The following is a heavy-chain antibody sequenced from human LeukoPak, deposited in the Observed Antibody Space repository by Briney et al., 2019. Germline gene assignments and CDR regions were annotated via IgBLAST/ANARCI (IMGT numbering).Heavy chain of an antibody. Sequence: SETLSLTCTVSGGSISNYYWSWIRQPPGKGLEWIGYIYYSGSTNYCPSLTSRVPISVDTSKNQFSLKLSSVTAADTAVYYCARHCPYSSSWSHFDYWGQGTQVTVSS. D-gene: IGHD6-13*01. CDR1: GGSISNYY. J-gene: IGHJ4*02. CDR3: ARHCPYSSSWSHFDY. V-gene: IGHV4-59*08. CDR2: IYYSGST.